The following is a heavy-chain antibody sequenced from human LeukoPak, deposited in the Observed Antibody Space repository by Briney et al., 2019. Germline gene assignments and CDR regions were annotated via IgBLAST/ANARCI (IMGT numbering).Heavy chain of an antibody. CDR1: GFTFSIFW. V-gene: IGHV3-7*01. J-gene: IGHJ4*02. Sequence: GGSLRLSCAASGFTFSIFWISWVRQAPGKGLEWVANIKQDGSAKYYVDSVKGRFTISRDNARNSLYLEMNNLRAEDTAIYYCATSYDSSGNNWGRGTLVTVSS. CDR2: IKQDGSAK. CDR3: ATSYDSSGNN. D-gene: IGHD3-22*01.